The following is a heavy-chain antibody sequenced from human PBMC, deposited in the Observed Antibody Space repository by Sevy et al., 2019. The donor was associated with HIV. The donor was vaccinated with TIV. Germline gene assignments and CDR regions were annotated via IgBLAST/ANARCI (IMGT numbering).Heavy chain of an antibody. CDR2: ISRSSSTI. CDR3: ARSPPYSSCWYGIDY. V-gene: IGHV3-48*01. D-gene: IGHD6-19*01. J-gene: IGHJ4*02. CDR1: GFTFSSYS. Sequence: GGSLRLSCAASGFTFSSYSMNWVRQAPGKGLEWVSYISRSSSTIYYVDSVKGRFTISRDNAKNSLYLQMNSLRAEDTAVYYCARSPPYSSCWYGIDYWGQGTLVTVSS.